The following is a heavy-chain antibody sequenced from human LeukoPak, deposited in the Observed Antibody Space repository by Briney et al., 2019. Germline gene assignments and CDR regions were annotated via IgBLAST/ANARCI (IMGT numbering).Heavy chain of an antibody. D-gene: IGHD3-3*01. CDR2: IDPSSGNT. Sequence: GASVKVSCKASGYTFTTYYLHWVRQAPGQGLEWMGVIDPSSGNTSYPQKYQGRVIMTRDMSTNSVYMELSSLRYDDTAVYYCARGVDFWSGYVPFLYFDSWGQGTLVPVSS. CDR1: GYTFTTYY. J-gene: IGHJ4*02. V-gene: IGHV1-46*01. CDR3: ARGVDFWSGYVPFLYFDS.